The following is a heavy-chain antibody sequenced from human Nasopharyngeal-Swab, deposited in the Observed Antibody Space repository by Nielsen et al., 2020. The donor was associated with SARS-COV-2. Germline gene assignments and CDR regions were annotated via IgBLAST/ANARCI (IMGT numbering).Heavy chain of an antibody. CDR3: TRCGGGCYSGRDY. CDR2: FRSQGNNYAT. Sequence: GESLKISCAASGFTFSASAIHWVRQATGEGLEWVARFRSQGNNYATAYSASVKGRFIIFRDDPTNTAYLQMNSLKTEDTAMYYCTRCGGGCYSGRDYWGQGTLVTVSS. J-gene: IGHJ4*02. D-gene: IGHD2-15*01. V-gene: IGHV3-73*01. CDR1: GFTFSASA.